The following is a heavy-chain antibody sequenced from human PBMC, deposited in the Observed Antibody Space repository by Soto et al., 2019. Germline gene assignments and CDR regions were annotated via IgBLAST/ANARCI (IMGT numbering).Heavy chain of an antibody. J-gene: IGHJ3*02. V-gene: IGHV3-30-3*01. CDR1: GFTFSSYT. Sequence: QVQLVESGGGVVQPGRSLRLSCAASGFTFSSYTMHWVRQAPGKGLEWVAVISYDGSNNYYADSVKGRFTISRDNSKNTLYLEMNSLRAEDTAVYYCARDGGATTDDGFDIWGQGTMVTVSS. CDR2: ISYDGSNN. D-gene: IGHD1-26*01. CDR3: ARDGGATTDDGFDI.